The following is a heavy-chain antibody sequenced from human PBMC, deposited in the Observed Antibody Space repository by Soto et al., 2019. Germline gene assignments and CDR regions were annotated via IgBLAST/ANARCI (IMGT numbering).Heavy chain of an antibody. CDR1: GFTFSSYG. J-gene: IGHJ6*02. V-gene: IGHV3-30*18. Sequence: PGGSLRLSCAASGFTFSSYGMHWVRQAPGKGLEWVAVISYDGSNKYYADSVKGRFTISRDNSKNTLYLQMNSLRAEDTAVYYCAKVGGLGLRFLEWLFRPMDVWGQGTTVTVSS. CDR2: ISYDGSNK. D-gene: IGHD3-3*01. CDR3: AKVGGLGLRFLEWLFRPMDV.